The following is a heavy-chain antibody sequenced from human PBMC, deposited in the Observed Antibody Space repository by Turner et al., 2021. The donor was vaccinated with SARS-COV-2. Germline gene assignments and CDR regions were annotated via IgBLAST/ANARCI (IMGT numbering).Heavy chain of an antibody. V-gene: IGHV1-8*03. CDR1: GYTFTSYD. CDR2: MNADSGNT. D-gene: IGHD2-2*01. CDR3: ARGGYCSSTSCSPYWYFDL. Sequence: QVQPVQSGAEVKKPGASVKVSCKASGYTFTSYDSNWVRKATGQGLEWMGWMNADSGNTAYAQKFQGRVTITRNTSISTAYMELSSLRSEDTAVYYCARGGYCSSTSCSPYWYFDLWGRGTLVTVSS. J-gene: IGHJ2*01.